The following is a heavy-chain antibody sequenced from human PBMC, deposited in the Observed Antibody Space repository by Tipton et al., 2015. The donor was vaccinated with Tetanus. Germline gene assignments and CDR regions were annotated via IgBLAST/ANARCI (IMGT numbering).Heavy chain of an antibody. CDR3: ARANYECPNKGPFDS. J-gene: IGHJ4*02. CDR1: RGSVRRDNYQ. CDR2: ISYGGTS. D-gene: IGHD3-3*01. Sequence: TLSLTCTVSRGSVRRDNYQWNWIRQPPGKGLEWLAYISYGGTSNSNYSLKSRITISQDTSKNQFSLKLTSVTAADTAIYYCARANYECPNKGPFDSWGQGTLVIVSS. V-gene: IGHV4-61*01.